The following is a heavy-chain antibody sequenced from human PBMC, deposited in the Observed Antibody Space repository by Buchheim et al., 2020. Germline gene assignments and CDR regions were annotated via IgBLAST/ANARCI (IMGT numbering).Heavy chain of an antibody. D-gene: IGHD1-26*01. CDR3: ARVGRSGSLDNWFDP. J-gene: IGHJ5*02. CDR1: GFSFSSYG. Sequence: EVQLVESGGGLVQPGGSLRLSCAASGFSFSSYGMNWIRQAPGKGLEWVSYISSSSSIIHHADSVKGRLTISRDDAKKSLDLQMNSLTAEDTAIYYCARVGRSGSLDNWFDPWGQRTL. V-gene: IGHV3-48*01. CDR2: ISSSSSII.